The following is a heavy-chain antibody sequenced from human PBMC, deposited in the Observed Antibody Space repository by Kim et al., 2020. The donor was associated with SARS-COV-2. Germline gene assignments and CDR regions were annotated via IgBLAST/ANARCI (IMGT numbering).Heavy chain of an antibody. D-gene: IGHD3-22*01. V-gene: IGHV4-34*01. CDR3: ARGGDRVGLLTYYYDSSGLDY. CDR2: INHSGST. Sequence: SETLSLTCAVYGGSFSGYYWSWIRQPPGKGLEWIGEINHSGSTNYNPSLKSRVTISVDTSKNQFSLKLSSVTAADTAVYYCARGGDRVGLLTYYYDSSGLDYWGQGTLVTVSS. CDR1: GGSFSGYY. J-gene: IGHJ4*02.